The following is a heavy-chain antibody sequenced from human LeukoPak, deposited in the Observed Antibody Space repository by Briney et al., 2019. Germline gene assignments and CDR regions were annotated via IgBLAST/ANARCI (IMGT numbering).Heavy chain of an antibody. V-gene: IGHV1-2*02. CDR3: ARDMGTGRAFDI. D-gene: IGHD1-1*01. Sequence: GASVKVSCKASGYTFTSYDINWVRQAPGQGLEWMGWINPNSGDTNYAQNFQGRVTMTRDTSISTAYMELSRLKSDDTALYYCARDMGTGRAFDIWGQGTKVTVSS. CDR2: INPNSGDT. CDR1: GYTFTSYD. J-gene: IGHJ3*02.